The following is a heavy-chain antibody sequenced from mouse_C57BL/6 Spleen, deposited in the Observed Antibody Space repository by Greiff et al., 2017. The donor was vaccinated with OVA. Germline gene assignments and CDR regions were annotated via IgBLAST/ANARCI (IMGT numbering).Heavy chain of an antibody. D-gene: IGHD2-5*01. CDR2: ISDGGSYT. CDR3: ARDSNNFDY. Sequence: EVKVEESGGGLVKPGGSLKLSCAASGFTFSSYAMSWVRQTPEKRLEWVATISDGGSYTYYPDNVKGRFTISRDNAKNNLYLQMSHLKSEDTAMYYCARDSNNFDYWGQGTTLTVSS. CDR1: GFTFSSYA. V-gene: IGHV5-4*01. J-gene: IGHJ2*01.